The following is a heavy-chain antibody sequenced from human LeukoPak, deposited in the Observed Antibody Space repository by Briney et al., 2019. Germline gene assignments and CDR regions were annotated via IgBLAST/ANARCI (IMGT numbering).Heavy chain of an antibody. D-gene: IGHD2-2*01. CDR3: ARTRSSTSCCYYFDY. J-gene: IGHJ4*02. V-gene: IGHV3-64*01. CDR1: GFTFSSYA. CDR2: ISSNGGST. Sequence: GGSLRLSCAASGFTFSSYAMHWVRQAPGKGLEYVSAISSNGGSTYYANSVKGRFTISRDNSKNTLYLQMGSLRAEDMAVYYCARTRSSTSCCYYFDYWGQGTLVTVSS.